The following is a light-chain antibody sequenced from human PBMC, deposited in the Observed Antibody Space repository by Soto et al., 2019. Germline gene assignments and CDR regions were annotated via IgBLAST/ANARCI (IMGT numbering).Light chain of an antibody. V-gene: IGKV3-20*01. CDR2: GAS. J-gene: IGKJ1*01. CDR3: QQYGSSPWT. Sequence: EIVLTQSPGTLSLSPGERATLSCRASQSVSSTYLAWYQHTPGQAPRLLIYGASSRATGIPDRFSGSGSGTDFTVTISRLEPEDVAVYYCQQYGSSPWTFGQGTKVEIK. CDR1: QSVSSTY.